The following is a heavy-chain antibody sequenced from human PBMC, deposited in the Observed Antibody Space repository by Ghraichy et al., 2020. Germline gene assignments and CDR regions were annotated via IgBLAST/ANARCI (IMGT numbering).Heavy chain of an antibody. CDR2: FDPEDGET. Sequence: ASVKVSCKVSGYTLTELSMHWVRQAPGKGLEWMGGFDPEDGETIYAQKFQGRVTMTEDTSTDTTYMELSSLRSEDTAVYYCATGISNYYDSSGFDYWGQGTLVTVSS. CDR3: ATGISNYYDSSGFDY. CDR1: GYTLTELS. D-gene: IGHD3-22*01. J-gene: IGHJ4*02. V-gene: IGHV1-24*01.